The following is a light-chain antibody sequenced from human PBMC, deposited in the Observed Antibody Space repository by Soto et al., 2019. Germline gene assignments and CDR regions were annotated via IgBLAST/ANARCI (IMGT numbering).Light chain of an antibody. Sequence: DLVIAQSPDSLAFSLGERATINCKSSQSVLYSSNNKNYLAWYQQKPGQPPKLLIYWASTRESGVPDRFSGSGSGTDFTLTISSLQAEDVAVYYCQQYYSTPLTFGGGTKVDI. CDR2: WAS. CDR3: QQYYSTPLT. V-gene: IGKV4-1*01. J-gene: IGKJ4*01. CDR1: QSVLYSSNNKNY.